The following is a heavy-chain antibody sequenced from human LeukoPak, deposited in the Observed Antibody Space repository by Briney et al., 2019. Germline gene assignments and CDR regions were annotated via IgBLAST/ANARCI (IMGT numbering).Heavy chain of an antibody. CDR2: MNPNSGRR. CDR1: GYIFSNYD. J-gene: IGHJ4*02. V-gene: IGHV1-8*01. D-gene: IGHD3-16*02. CDR3: ARGLRSDY. Sequence: GASVKVSCKASGYIFSNYDINWVRQAPGHGHEWMGWMNPNSGRRVYAQKFQGRVTMTRNSSINTAYMELTSLRSDDRAVYYCARGLRSDYWGQGTLVTVSS.